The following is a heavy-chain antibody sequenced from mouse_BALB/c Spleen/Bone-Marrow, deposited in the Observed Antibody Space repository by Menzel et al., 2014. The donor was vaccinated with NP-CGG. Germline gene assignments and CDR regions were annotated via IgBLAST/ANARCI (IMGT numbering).Heavy chain of an antibody. D-gene: IGHD1-1*01. J-gene: IGHJ4*01. CDR3: TIRYYAMDY. CDR2: IIPNSGYS. Sequence: VKLVESGAELARPGASVKMSCQASGYTFTRYTMHWEKKRPGQGLEWIGYIIPNSGYSNYSQKFKDKATLTADKSSSTAYMQLSSLTSEDSAVYYCTIRYYAMDYWGQGTSVTGSS. CDR1: GYTFTRYT. V-gene: IGHV1-4*01.